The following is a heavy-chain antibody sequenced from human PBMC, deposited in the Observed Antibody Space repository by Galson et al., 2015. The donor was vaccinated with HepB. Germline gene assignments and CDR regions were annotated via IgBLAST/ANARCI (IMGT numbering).Heavy chain of an antibody. CDR3: AREPIVEGAYGWFDP. V-gene: IGHV4-31*03. J-gene: IGHJ5*02. Sequence: TLSLTCTVSGGSISDGNYYWTWIRQHPETGLEWIGFIYSSGRTNYNPSLRTRATVSADMSQNQFSLDLKSVTDADTAVYYCAREPIVEGAYGWFDPWGQGILVTVSS. CDR1: GGSISDGNYY. D-gene: IGHD5-12*01. CDR2: IYSSGRT.